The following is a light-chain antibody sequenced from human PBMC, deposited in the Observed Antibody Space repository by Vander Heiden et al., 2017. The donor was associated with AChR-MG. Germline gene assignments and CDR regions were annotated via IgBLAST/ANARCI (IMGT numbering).Light chain of an antibody. CDR2: GNN. Sequence: QSVLTQPPSVSGAPGQRVTISCTGSRPNIGAGYDVQWYRQLPGTAPTLIISGNNNRPSGVPDRFSGSKSGTSASLAITGLQVEDEADYYCQSYDNSVRAVLFGGGTKLAVL. V-gene: IGLV1-40*01. J-gene: IGLJ2*01. CDR1: RPNIGAGYD. CDR3: QSYDNSVRAVL.